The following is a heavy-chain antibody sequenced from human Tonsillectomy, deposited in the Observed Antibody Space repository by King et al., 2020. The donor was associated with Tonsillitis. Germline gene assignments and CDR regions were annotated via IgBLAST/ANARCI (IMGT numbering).Heavy chain of an antibody. V-gene: IGHV5-51*01. CDR1: GYSFNTNW. CDR2: IYPGDSDT. J-gene: IGHJ4*02. CDR3: ARHPHAYFDY. Sequence: QLVQSGAEVKKPGESLKISCKGSGYSFNTNWIAWVRQMPGKGLELMGIIYPGDSDTRYSPSFQGQVTISADNSISTAYLQWSSLKASDTAMYYCARHPHAYFDYWGQGTLVTVSS.